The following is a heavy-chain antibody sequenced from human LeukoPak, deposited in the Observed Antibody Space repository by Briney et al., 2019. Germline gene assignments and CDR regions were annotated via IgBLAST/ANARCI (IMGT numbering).Heavy chain of an antibody. V-gene: IGHV3-66*01. Sequence: GGSLRLSCAASGFTVSGNYMSWVRQAPGKGLEWLSVIHRGGNTYYADSVKGRFTISRDSSKNTVFLQMDSLRAEDAAVYYCARDPGYGLGVDYGDYWGQGTLVTVSS. CDR3: ARDPGYGLGVDYGDY. CDR1: GFTVSGNY. J-gene: IGHJ4*02. CDR2: IHRGGNT. D-gene: IGHD3-10*01.